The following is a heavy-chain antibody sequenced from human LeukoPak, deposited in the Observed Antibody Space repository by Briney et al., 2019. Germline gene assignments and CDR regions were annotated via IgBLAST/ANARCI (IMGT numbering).Heavy chain of an antibody. D-gene: IGHD3-16*01. CDR2: INPNSGGT. J-gene: IGHJ4*02. CDR1: GYTFIGYY. CDR3: ASGARWDFDY. Sequence: ASVKVSCKASGYTFIGYYMHWVRRAPGQGLEWMGWINPNSGGTKYAQKFQGRVTMTRDTSISTAYMELSYLRSDDTALYYCASGARWDFDYWGQGTLVTVSS. V-gene: IGHV1-2*02.